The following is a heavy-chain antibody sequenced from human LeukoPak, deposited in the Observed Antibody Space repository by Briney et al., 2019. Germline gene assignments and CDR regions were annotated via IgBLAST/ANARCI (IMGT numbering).Heavy chain of an antibody. CDR1: GGSISPFY. Sequence: PSETLSLTCTVSGGSISPFYWSWIRQPPGKGLEWIAYIYYSGSTNYNPSLKSRVTISVDTSKNQFSLKLSSVTAADTAVYYCARYSIAATYYFDYWGQGTLVTVSS. CDR2: IYYSGST. V-gene: IGHV4-59*01. J-gene: IGHJ4*02. D-gene: IGHD6-13*01. CDR3: ARYSIAATYYFDY.